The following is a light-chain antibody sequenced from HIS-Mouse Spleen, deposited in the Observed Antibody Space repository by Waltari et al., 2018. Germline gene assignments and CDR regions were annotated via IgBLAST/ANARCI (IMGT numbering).Light chain of an antibody. Sequence: QSALTQPASVSGSPGQSITISCTGTSSDVGSYNLVSWYHQHPGKAPKLMIYEGSKRPSGVSTRFSGSKSGNTASLTISGLQAEDEADYYCCSYAGSSTPYVFGTGTKVTVL. CDR3: CSYAGSSTPYV. CDR1: SSDVGSYNL. J-gene: IGLJ1*01. CDR2: EGS. V-gene: IGLV2-23*01.